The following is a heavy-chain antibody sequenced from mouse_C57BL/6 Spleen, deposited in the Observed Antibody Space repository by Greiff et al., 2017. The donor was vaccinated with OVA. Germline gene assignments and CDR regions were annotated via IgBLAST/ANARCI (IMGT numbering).Heavy chain of an antibody. D-gene: IGHD1-1*01. CDR1: GFTFSSYG. V-gene: IGHV5-6*01. J-gene: IGHJ4*01. CDR2: ISSGGSYT. Sequence: EVKLVESGGDLVKPGGSLKLSCAASGFTFSSYGMSWVRQTPDQRLEWVATISSGGSYTYYPDSVKGRFTISRDNAKNTLYLQMSRLKSEDAAMYYCASIHYYGSSFYAMDYWGQGTSVTVSS. CDR3: ASIHYYGSSFYAMDY.